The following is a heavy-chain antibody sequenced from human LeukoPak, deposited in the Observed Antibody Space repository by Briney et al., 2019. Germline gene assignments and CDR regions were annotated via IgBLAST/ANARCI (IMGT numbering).Heavy chain of an antibody. D-gene: IGHD3-10*01. CDR3: AKDLHYGSADY. V-gene: IGHV3-74*01. CDR2: INPDGSNT. Sequence: GGSLRLSCAASGFTFSSYWMHWVRQAPGKGLVWVSRINPDGSNTNYADSVKGRFTISRDNAKNALYLQMNSLRAEDTAVYYCAKDLHYGSADYWGQGTLVTVSS. J-gene: IGHJ4*02. CDR1: GFTFSSYW.